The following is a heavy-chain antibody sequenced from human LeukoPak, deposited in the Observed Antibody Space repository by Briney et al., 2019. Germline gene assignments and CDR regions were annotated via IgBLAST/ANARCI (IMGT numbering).Heavy chain of an antibody. Sequence: ASVKVSCKTSGYTFTSYNINWVRQAPGQGLEWMGWISAYSGNTNYAQKLQDRVTMTTDTSTNTAYMDLRGLISDDTAVYYCARDRGIVGAKPIFDNWGQGTLVTVSS. J-gene: IGHJ4*02. CDR1: GYTFTSYN. D-gene: IGHD1-26*01. V-gene: IGHV1-18*01. CDR2: ISAYSGNT. CDR3: ARDRGIVGAKPIFDN.